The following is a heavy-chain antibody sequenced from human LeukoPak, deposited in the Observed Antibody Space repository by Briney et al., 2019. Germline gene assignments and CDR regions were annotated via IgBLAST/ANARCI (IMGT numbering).Heavy chain of an antibody. CDR2: ISSSSSTI. CDR3: AKFGLAGSGRYHDAFDI. V-gene: IGHV3-48*01. Sequence: PGGSLRLSCAASGFTFSSYSMNWVRQAPGKGLEWVSYISSSSSTIYYADSVKGRFTISRDNAKNSLYLQMNSLRAEDTAVYYCAKFGLAGSGRYHDAFDIWGQGTMVTVSS. CDR1: GFTFSSYS. D-gene: IGHD3-10*01. J-gene: IGHJ3*02.